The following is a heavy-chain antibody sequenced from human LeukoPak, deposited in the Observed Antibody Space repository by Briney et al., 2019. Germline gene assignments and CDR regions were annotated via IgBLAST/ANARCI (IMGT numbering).Heavy chain of an antibody. D-gene: IGHD3-22*01. J-gene: IGHJ3*02. CDR1: GFTFSSYA. CDR3: AKDYYDSSGMDDAFDI. CDR2: ISGSGGST. Sequence: PGGSLRLSCAASGFTFSSYATSWVRQAPGKGLEWVSAISGSGGSTYYADSVKGRFTISRDNSKNTLYLQMNSLRAEDTAVYYCAKDYYDSSGMDDAFDIWGQGTMVTVSS. V-gene: IGHV3-23*01.